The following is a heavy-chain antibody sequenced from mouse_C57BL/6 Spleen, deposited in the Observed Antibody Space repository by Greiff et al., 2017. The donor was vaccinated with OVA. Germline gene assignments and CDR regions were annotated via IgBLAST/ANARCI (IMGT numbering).Heavy chain of an antibody. V-gene: IGHV5-16*01. CDR2: INYDGSST. J-gene: IGHJ4*01. Sequence: DVQLQESEGGLVQPGSSMKLSCTASGFTFSDYYMAWVRQVPEKGLEWVANINYDGSSTYYLDSLKSRFIISRDNAKNILYLQMSSLKSEDTATYYYARDSYEDAMDYWGQGTSVTVSS. D-gene: IGHD2-12*01. CDR1: GFTFSDYY. CDR3: ARDSYEDAMDY.